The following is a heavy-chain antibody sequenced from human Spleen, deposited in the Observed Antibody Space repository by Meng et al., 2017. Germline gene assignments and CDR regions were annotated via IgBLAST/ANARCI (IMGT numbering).Heavy chain of an antibody. V-gene: IGHV3-9*01. Sequence: SLKISCAASGFSFDDYAMHWVRQVPGRGLEWVSGISWNRGSIDYADSVKGRVTISRDHAKNSLYLQMNSLRAEDTAVYYCARPYGDYEGGFDPWGQGTLVTVSS. CDR1: GFSFDDYA. J-gene: IGHJ5*02. D-gene: IGHD4-17*01. CDR2: ISWNRGSI. CDR3: ARPYGDYEGGFDP.